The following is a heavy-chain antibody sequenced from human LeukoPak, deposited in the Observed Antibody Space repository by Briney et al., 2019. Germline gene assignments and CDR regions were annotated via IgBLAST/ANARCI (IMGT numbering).Heavy chain of an antibody. J-gene: IGHJ6*03. Sequence: PSETLSLTCAVYGGSFSGYYWSWIRQPPGKGLEWIGEINHSGSTNYNPSLKSRVTISVDTSKNQFSLKLSSVTAADTAMYYCASRTGHYYYYYMDVWGKGTTVTVSS. CDR1: GGSFSGYY. V-gene: IGHV4-34*01. CDR3: ASRTGHYYYYYMDV. CDR2: INHSGST.